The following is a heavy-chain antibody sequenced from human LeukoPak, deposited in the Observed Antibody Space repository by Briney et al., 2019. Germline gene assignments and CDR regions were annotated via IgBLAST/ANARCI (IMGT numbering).Heavy chain of an antibody. CDR1: GYTFTGYY. CDR3: ARVRYATSYSYGQNFDY. CDR2: INPNSGGT. J-gene: IGHJ4*02. Sequence: GASVKVSCKASGYTFTGYYMHWVRQAPGQGLEWMGWINPNSGGTNYAQKFQGRVTMTRDTSISTAYMELSRLRSDDTAVYYCARVRYATSYSYGQNFDYWGQGTLVTVSS. V-gene: IGHV1-2*02. D-gene: IGHD5-18*01.